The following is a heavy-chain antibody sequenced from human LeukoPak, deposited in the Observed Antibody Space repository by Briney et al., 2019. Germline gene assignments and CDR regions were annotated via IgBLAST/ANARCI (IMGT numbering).Heavy chain of an antibody. CDR3: ARRVGARTSFFVY. J-gene: IGHJ4*02. V-gene: IGHV4-39*01. Sequence: PSETLSLTCTVSGGSISSISYYWGWLRQPPGKGLEWIGSIYYSRSTYYNPSLRCRVTISVDTSKNQFSLKLSSVTAADTAVYYCARRVGARTSFFVYWCEGTLVTVSS. CDR2: IYYSRST. CDR1: GGSISSISYY. D-gene: IGHD1-26*01.